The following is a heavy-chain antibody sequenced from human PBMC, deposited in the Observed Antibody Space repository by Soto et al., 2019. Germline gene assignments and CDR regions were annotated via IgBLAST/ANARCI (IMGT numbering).Heavy chain of an antibody. CDR3: AKERMYYYGSGRLSYLDY. CDR2: ISGSGDRT. CDR1: GFTFSAYA. Sequence: EVQLLQSGGDLVQPGGSLRLSCAASGFTFSAYAMSWVRQAPGKGLEWVSAISGSGDRTYYADSVKGRFTISRDSSDNTLYLQMNGLRAEDTAIYYCAKERMYYYGSGRLSYLDYWGQGTLVIVSS. D-gene: IGHD3-10*01. V-gene: IGHV3-23*01. J-gene: IGHJ4*02.